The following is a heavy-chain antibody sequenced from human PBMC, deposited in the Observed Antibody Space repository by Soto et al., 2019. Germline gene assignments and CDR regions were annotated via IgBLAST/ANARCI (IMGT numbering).Heavy chain of an antibody. V-gene: IGHV2-5*02. CDR2: IYWDDEK. J-gene: IGHJ4*02. D-gene: IGHD1-1*01. CDR1: GFSLSSSGLG. CDR3: MHTTGDGFFDS. Sequence: QITLKESGPTLVKPTQTLTLTCTFSGFSLSSSGLGVGWIRQPPGKALEWLALIYWDDEKRYRPSLKSKLTTTXXTSKNQVVLTMTNMDPVDTATYYCMHTTGDGFFDSWGQGTLVTVSS.